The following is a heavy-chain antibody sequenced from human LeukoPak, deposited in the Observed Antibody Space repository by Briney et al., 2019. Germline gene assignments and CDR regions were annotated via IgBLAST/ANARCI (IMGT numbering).Heavy chain of an antibody. Sequence: ASVKVSCKASEYTFSSYDINWVRQTTGQGLEWMGWMNPKNGNTAYARKFQGRVSMTRNTSISTAYMELSSLTSEDTAVYYCAIGGGSDYWGQGTLVTVSS. CDR2: MNPKNGNT. D-gene: IGHD3-10*01. CDR3: AIGGGSDY. CDR1: EYTFSSYD. V-gene: IGHV1-8*01. J-gene: IGHJ4*02.